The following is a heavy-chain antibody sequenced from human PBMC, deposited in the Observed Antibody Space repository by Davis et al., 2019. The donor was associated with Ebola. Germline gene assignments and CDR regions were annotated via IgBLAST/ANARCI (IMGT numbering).Heavy chain of an antibody. J-gene: IGHJ6*02. V-gene: IGHV6-1*01. CDR1: GDSVSSNSAA. CDR2: TYYRSKWYN. D-gene: IGHD6-19*01. Sequence: LRLSCAISGDSVSSNSAAWNWIRQSPSRGLEWLGRTYYRSKWYNDYAVSVKSRITINPDTSKNQFSLQLNSVTPEDTAVYYCARVVGSGSGPYYGMDVWGQGTTVTVSS. CDR3: ARVVGSGSGPYYGMDV.